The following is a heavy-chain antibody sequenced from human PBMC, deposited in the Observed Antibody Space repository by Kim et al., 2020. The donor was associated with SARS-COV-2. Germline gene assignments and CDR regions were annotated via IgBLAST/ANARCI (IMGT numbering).Heavy chain of an antibody. Sequence: GGSLRLSCAASGFGVTTTHMAWVRQTPGKGLEWVSVIYKGGTIHYAGSEKGRYTISRDVSKNTLDLQMNSLRAEDTAVYYCARDPQDGYGHFDFWGQGT. D-gene: IGHD5-18*01. J-gene: IGHJ4*02. CDR2: IYKGGTI. CDR3: ARDPQDGYGHFDF. CDR1: GFGVTTTH. V-gene: IGHV3-53*01.